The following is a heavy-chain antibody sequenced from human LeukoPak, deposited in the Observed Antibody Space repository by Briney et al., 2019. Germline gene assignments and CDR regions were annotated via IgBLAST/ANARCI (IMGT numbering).Heavy chain of an antibody. V-gene: IGHV4-38-2*01. J-gene: IGHJ6*03. D-gene: IGHD6-6*01. CDR2: IFHSGSA. CDR3: ARRPYYHYYMDV. Sequence: SETLSLTCAVSGYSISSDYYWGWIRLPPGKGLEWIGSIFHSGSAYYNPSFKSRVTLLVDTSNNQFSLRLISVTATDTAVYYCARRPYYHYYMDVWGKGTTVTVSS. CDR1: GYSISSDYY.